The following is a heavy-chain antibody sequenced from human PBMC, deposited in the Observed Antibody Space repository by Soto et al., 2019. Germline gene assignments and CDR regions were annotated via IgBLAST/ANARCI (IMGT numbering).Heavy chain of an antibody. D-gene: IGHD6-6*01. Sequence: EVQLVESGGGLDKHGGSLRLSCAASGFTFRSFSMNWVRQAPGEGLEWVSSISSSSNYMYYADSLKGRFTISRDNAKDSLFLQMHSLRAEDTAVYYCARASSSGSYFDYWGQGTLVTVSS. CDR2: ISSSSNYM. J-gene: IGHJ4*02. V-gene: IGHV3-21*01. CDR3: ARASSSGSYFDY. CDR1: GFTFRSFS.